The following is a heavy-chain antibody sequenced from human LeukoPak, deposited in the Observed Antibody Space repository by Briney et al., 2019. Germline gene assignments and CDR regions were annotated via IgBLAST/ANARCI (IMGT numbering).Heavy chain of an antibody. CDR3: ARVGGYSGYDETDNWFDP. CDR1: GYTFTSYY. V-gene: IGHV1-46*01. Sequence: ASVKVSCKASGYTFTSYYMHWVRQAPGQGLEWMGIINPSGGSTSYAQKFQGRVTMTRDMSTSTVYVELSSLRSEDTAVYYCARVGGYSGYDETDNWFDPWGQGTLVTVSS. D-gene: IGHD5-12*01. CDR2: INPSGGST. J-gene: IGHJ5*02.